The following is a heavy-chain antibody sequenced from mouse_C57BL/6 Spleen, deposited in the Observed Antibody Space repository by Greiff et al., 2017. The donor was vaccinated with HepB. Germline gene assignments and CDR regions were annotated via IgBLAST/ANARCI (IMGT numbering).Heavy chain of an antibody. J-gene: IGHJ2*01. CDR2: IYPGSGNT. CDR3: ARNDYEFDY. CDR1: GYTFTDYY. V-gene: IGHV1-76*01. Sequence: QVQLQQSGAELVRPGASVKLSCKASGYTFTDYYINWVKQRPGQGLEWIARIYPGSGNTYYNEKFKGKATLTAEKSSSTAYMQLSSLTSEDSAVYCCARNDYEFDYWGQGTTLTVSS. D-gene: IGHD2-4*01.